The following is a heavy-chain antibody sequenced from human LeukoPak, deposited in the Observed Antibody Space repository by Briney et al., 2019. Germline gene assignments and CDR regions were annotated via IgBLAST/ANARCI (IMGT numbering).Heavy chain of an antibody. D-gene: IGHD5-18*01. CDR1: GGSISSGSYY. CDR2: IYTSGST. CDR3: AHTATLYYYYYMDV. V-gene: IGHV4-61*02. Sequence: PSETLSPTCTVSGGSISSGSYYWSWIRQPAGKGLEWIGRIYTSGSTNYNPSLKSRVTISVDTSKNQFSLKLSSVTAADTAVYYCAHTATLYYYYYMDVWGKGTTVTVSS. J-gene: IGHJ6*03.